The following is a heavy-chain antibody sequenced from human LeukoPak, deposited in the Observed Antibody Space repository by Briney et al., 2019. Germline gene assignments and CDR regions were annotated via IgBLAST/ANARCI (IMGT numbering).Heavy chain of an antibody. CDR2: IYRDGST. D-gene: IGHD5-18*01. J-gene: IGHJ4*02. V-gene: IGHV4-39*01. Sequence: PSETLSLTCTVSGDSISTSYYYWGWIRQPPGKGLEWIGSIYRDGSTYYNPSLKSRVTTSVDTSKNQFPLRLTSVTAADTAVYYCVRDSYGGHRDFDSWGQGTLVTVSS. CDR1: GDSISTSYYY. CDR3: VRDSYGGHRDFDS.